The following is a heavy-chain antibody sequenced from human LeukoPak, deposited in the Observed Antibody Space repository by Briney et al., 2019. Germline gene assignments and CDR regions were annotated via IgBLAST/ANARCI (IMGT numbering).Heavy chain of an antibody. CDR1: GDSVSSNSAT. CDR3: ARRLTQYDCFDP. D-gene: IGHD2-2*01. CDR2: TYYRSPWYN. V-gene: IGHV6-1*01. Sequence: SQTLSLTCAISGDSVSSNSATWNWIRQSPSRCLEWLGRTYYRSPWYNDYAVSVRGRITVNPDTSKNQFSLHLNSVTPEDTAVYYCARRLTQYDCFDPWGQGILVTVSS. J-gene: IGHJ5*02.